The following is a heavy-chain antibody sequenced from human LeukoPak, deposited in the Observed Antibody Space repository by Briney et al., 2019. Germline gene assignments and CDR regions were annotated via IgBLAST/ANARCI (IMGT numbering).Heavy chain of an antibody. CDR3: ARQHAFGSSGWSVDY. V-gene: IGHV4-59*01. Sequence: SETLSLTCAVYGGSFSGYYWSWIRQPPGKGLEWIGYIYYSGSTNYNPSLKSRVTISVDTSKNQFSLKLSSVTAADTAVYYCARQHAFGSSGWSVDYWGQGTLVTVSS. D-gene: IGHD6-19*01. CDR1: GGSFSGYY. CDR2: IYYSGST. J-gene: IGHJ4*02.